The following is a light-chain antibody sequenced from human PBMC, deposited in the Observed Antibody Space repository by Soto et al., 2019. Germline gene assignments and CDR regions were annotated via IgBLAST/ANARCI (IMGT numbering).Light chain of an antibody. Sequence: QSALTQPASVSGSPGQSITISCTGTSSDVGGYNYVSWYQQHPGKAPKLMIYEVSNRPSGVSNHFSGSKSGNTASLTISGLQAEDEADYYCSSYRSSSTYWVFGGGTKLTVL. CDR3: SSYRSSSTYWV. CDR2: EVS. CDR1: SSDVGGYNY. V-gene: IGLV2-14*01. J-gene: IGLJ3*02.